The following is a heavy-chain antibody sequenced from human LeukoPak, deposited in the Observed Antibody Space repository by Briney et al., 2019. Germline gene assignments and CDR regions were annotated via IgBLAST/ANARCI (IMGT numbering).Heavy chain of an antibody. D-gene: IGHD3-10*01. J-gene: IGHJ4*02. CDR3: ARDWGYYGSGSYYVLGF. V-gene: IGHV1-18*04. CDR1: GYTSTSYG. Sequence: ASVKVSCKASGYTSTSYGISWVRQAPGQGLEWMGWISAYNGNTNYAQKLQGRVTMTTDTSTSTAYMELRSLRSDDTAVYYCARDWGYYGSGSYYVLGFWGQGTLVTVSS. CDR2: ISAYNGNT.